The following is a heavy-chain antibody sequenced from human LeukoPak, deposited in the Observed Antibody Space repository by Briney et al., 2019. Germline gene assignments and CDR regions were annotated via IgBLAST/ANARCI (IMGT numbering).Heavy chain of an antibody. D-gene: IGHD4-17*01. J-gene: IGHJ4*02. V-gene: IGHV3-30*18. Sequence: GRSLRLSCAASEFTFSSYGMHWVRQAPGKGLEWVAVMSYDGSNKYYADSVKGRFTISRDNSKNTLYLQMNSLRAEDTAVYNCAKEVGYGEYYFDYWGQGTLVTVSS. CDR2: MSYDGSNK. CDR1: EFTFSSYG. CDR3: AKEVGYGEYYFDY.